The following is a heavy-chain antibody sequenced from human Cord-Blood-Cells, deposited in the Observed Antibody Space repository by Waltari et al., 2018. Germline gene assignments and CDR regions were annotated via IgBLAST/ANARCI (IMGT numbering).Heavy chain of an antibody. J-gene: IGHJ4*02. V-gene: IGHV4-39*01. D-gene: IGHD6-19*01. CDR2: IYYSGST. Sequence: QLQLQESGPGLVKPSETLSLTCTVSGGSISSSRYYWGWIRQPPGKGLEWIGSIYYSGSTYYNPSLKSRVTISVDTPKNQFSLKLSSVTAADTAVYYCARHEGSGWYYFDYWGQGTLVTVSS. CDR3: ARHEGSGWYYFDY. CDR1: GGSISSSRYY.